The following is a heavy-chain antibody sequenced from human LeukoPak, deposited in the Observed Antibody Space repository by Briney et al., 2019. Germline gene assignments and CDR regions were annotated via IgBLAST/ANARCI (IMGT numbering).Heavy chain of an antibody. V-gene: IGHV4-39*07. CDR2: IYHSGST. Sequence: PSETLSLACTVSGGSISSGTYYWGWIRQPPGKGLEWIGSIYHSGSTYYNPSLKSRVTISVDTSKNQFSLKLSSLTAADTAVYYCARDRKYYYHMDVWGKGTTVTVSS. CDR1: GGSISSGTYY. J-gene: IGHJ6*03. CDR3: ARDRKYYYHMDV. D-gene: IGHD1-14*01.